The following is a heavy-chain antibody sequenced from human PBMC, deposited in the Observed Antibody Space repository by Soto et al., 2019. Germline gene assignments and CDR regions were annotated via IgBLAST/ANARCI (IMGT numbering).Heavy chain of an antibody. V-gene: IGHV3-30-3*01. CDR1: GFTFSSYA. CDR3: ARDRIYYDILTGYWATPNYYYYGMDV. D-gene: IGHD3-9*01. J-gene: IGHJ6*02. CDR2: ISCDGSNK. Sequence: GGSLRLSCAASGFTFSSYAMHWVRQAPGKGLEWVAVISCDGSNKYYADSVKGRFTISRDNSKNTLYLQMNSLRAEDTAVYYCARDRIYYDILTGYWATPNYYYYGMDVWGQGTTVTVSS.